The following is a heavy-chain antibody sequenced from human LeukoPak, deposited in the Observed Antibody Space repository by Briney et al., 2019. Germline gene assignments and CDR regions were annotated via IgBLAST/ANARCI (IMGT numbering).Heavy chain of an antibody. CDR2: IRYDGSNK. CDR1: GFTFSSYG. D-gene: IGHD1-26*01. Sequence: GGSLRLSCAASGFTFSSYGMHWVRQAPGRGLEWVAFIRYDGSNKYYADSVKGRFTISRDNSKNTLYLQMNSLRAEDTAVYYCAKDSGSYASLDYWGQGTLVTVSS. CDR3: AKDSGSYASLDY. V-gene: IGHV3-30*02. J-gene: IGHJ4*02.